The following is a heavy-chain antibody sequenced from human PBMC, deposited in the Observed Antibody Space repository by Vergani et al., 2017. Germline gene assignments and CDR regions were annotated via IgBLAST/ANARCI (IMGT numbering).Heavy chain of an antibody. V-gene: IGHV4-61*02. CDR1: GGSISSGSYY. CDR3: ATSPRRGGFDY. J-gene: IGHJ4*02. CDR2: IYTSGST. D-gene: IGHD1-14*01. Sequence: QVQLQESGPGLVKPSQTLSLTCTVSGGSISSGSYYWSWIRQPAGKGLEWIGRIYTSGSTNYNPSLKSRVTISVDTSKNQFSLKLSSVTAADTAVYYCATSPRRGGFDYWGQGTLVTVSS.